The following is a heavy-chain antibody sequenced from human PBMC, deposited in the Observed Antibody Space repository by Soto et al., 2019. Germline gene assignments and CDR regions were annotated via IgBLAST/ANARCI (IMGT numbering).Heavy chain of an antibody. J-gene: IGHJ5*02. CDR2: INAGNGNT. V-gene: IGHV1-3*01. Sequence: ASVKVSCKSSGDSFNDYYIHWVRQAPGQGLEWMGWINAGNGNTKYSQKFQGRVTITRDTSASTAYMELSSLRSEDTAVYYCARTGYCSSTSCYRGWFDPWGQGTLVTVSS. CDR1: GDSFNDYY. D-gene: IGHD2-2*01. CDR3: ARTGYCSSTSCYRGWFDP.